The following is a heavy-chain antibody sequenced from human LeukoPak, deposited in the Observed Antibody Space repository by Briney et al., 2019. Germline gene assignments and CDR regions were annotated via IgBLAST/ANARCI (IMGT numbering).Heavy chain of an antibody. J-gene: IGHJ4*02. Sequence: PGGSLRLSCAASGFTFSSYSMNWVRQAPGKGLEWVSSISSSSSYIYYADSVKGRFTISRDNAKNSLYLQMNSLRAEDTAVYYCARDLGTTGTPIDYWGQGTLVTVSS. CDR3: ARDLGTTGTPIDY. V-gene: IGHV3-21*01. D-gene: IGHD4-11*01. CDR1: GFTFSSYS. CDR2: ISSSSSYI.